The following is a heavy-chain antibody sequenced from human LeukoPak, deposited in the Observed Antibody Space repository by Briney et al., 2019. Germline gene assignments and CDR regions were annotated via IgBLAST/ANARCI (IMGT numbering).Heavy chain of an antibody. CDR2: ISYDGSNK. CDR1: GFTFSSYA. V-gene: IGHV3-30-3*01. Sequence: GRSLRLSCVASGFTFSSYAMHWVRQAPGKGLEWVAVISYDGSNKYYADSVKGRFTISRDDSKNTLYLQMNSLRAEDTAVYYCARGTYYYDSSGYLLDYWGQGTLVTVSS. J-gene: IGHJ4*02. D-gene: IGHD3-22*01. CDR3: ARGTYYYDSSGYLLDY.